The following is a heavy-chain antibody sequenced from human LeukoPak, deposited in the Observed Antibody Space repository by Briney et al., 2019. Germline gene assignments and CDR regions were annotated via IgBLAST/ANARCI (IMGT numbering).Heavy chain of an antibody. J-gene: IGHJ4*02. CDR2: ISGSGGST. Sequence: PGGSLRLSCAASGFIFSNAWLSWVRQVPGKGLEWVSAISGSGGSTYYADSVKGRFTISRDNSKNTLYLQMNSLRAEDTAVYYCAGLPRGVSDYWGQGTLVTVSS. CDR3: AGLPRGVSDY. D-gene: IGHD3-10*01. V-gene: IGHV3-23*01. CDR1: GFIFSNAW.